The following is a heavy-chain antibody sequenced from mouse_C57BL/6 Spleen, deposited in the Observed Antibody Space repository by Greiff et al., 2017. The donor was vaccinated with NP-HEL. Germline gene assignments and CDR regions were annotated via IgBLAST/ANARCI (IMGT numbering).Heavy chain of an antibody. CDR2: IYPGSGST. D-gene: IGHD2-5*01. J-gene: IGHJ2*01. Sequence: QVQLQQPGAELVKPGASVKMSCKASGYTFTSYWITWVKQRPGQGLEWIGDIYPGSGSTNYNEKFKSKATLTVYTSSSTAYMQLSSLTSEDSAVYYCARRGYSNYFDYWGQGTTLTVSS. CDR1: GYTFTSYW. V-gene: IGHV1-55*01. CDR3: ARRGYSNYFDY.